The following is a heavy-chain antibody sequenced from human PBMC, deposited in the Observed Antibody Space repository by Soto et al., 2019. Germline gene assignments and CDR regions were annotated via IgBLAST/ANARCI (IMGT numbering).Heavy chain of an antibody. CDR3: ARYNSYAIDY. CDR2: IHYSGTT. CDR1: GTSISSYY. Sequence: VQLQESGPGLVKPSETLSLTCTVSGTSISSYYWSWIRQPPGKGLEWIANIHYSGTTNYNPSLARRVTRSVDTSKNQFTLKMTSVTAADRAIYFCARYNSYAIDYWGRGTLVTVSS. D-gene: IGHD2-8*01. J-gene: IGHJ4*02. V-gene: IGHV4-59*01.